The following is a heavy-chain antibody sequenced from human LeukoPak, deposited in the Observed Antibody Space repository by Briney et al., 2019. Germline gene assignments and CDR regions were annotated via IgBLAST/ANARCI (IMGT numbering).Heavy chain of an antibody. CDR3: ARTPDSGSDAFDI. CDR2: IHNRGST. J-gene: IGHJ3*02. Sequence: SETLTLTCTVSGASISSSFWSWIRQPPGKGLEWIGYIHNRGSTNQDPSLKSRVTISVDTSKNQLSLRLSSVTAADTAVYYCARTPDSGSDAFDIWGQGTMVTVSS. D-gene: IGHD3-3*01. CDR1: GASISSSF. V-gene: IGHV4-59*01.